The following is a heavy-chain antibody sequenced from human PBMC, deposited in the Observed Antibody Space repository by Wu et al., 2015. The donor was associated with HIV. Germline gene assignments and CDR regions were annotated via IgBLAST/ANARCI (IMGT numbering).Heavy chain of an antibody. CDR3: ATVAGTAAYYMDV. V-gene: IGHV1-2*02. J-gene: IGHJ6*03. D-gene: IGHD1-14*01. CDR2: INPRSGDT. Sequence: QVHLVQSGAEVKKSGASVKVSCRASADTFAGYYIHWVRQAPGQGLEWMGWINPRSGDTNYGQKFQGRVTMTRDTSINTVYMEVRRLRSDDTAVYYCATVAGTAAYYMDVWGEGTTVTASS. CDR1: ADTFAGYY.